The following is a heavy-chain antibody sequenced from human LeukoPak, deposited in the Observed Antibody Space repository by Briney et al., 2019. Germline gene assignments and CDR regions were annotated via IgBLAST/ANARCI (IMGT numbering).Heavy chain of an antibody. CDR3: AKTGTPWYYFDY. CDR1: RFTFSDYY. CDR2: ISGSGGST. J-gene: IGHJ4*02. V-gene: IGHV3-23*01. Sequence: GGSLRLSCAASRFTFSDYYMRWIRQAPGKGLEWVSAISGSGGSTYYADSVKGRFTISRDNSKNTLYLQMNSLRAEDTAVYYCAKTGTPWYYFDYWGQGTLVTVSS. D-gene: IGHD6-13*01.